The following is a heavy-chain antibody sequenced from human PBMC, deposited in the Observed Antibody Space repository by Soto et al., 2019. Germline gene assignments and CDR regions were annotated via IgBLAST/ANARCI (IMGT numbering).Heavy chain of an antibody. V-gene: IGHV1-24*01. D-gene: IGHD3-22*01. Sequence: RASVKVSCKVSGYTLTELSMHWVRQAPGKGPEWMGGFDPEDGETIYAQKFQGRVTMTEDTSTDTAYMELSSLRSEDTAVYYCATTMIVVVDDAFDIWGQGTMVTVSS. CDR1: GYTLTELS. J-gene: IGHJ3*02. CDR2: FDPEDGET. CDR3: ATTMIVVVDDAFDI.